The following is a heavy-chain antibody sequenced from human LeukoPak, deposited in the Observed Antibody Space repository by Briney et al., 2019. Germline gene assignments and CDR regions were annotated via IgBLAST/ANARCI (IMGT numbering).Heavy chain of an antibody. CDR3: AGRDGYNSPEYYFDY. CDR2: ISQDGREK. CDR1: AGFTFSDYW. V-gene: IGHV3-7*01. Sequence: GGSLRLSCAASAGFTFSDYWMNWVRQAPGKGLEWVAIISQDGREKLYVDSVKGRFTISRDNAKSSLYLQINSLRAEDTAVYYCAGRDGYNSPEYYFDYWGQGTLVTVSS. D-gene: IGHD5-24*01. J-gene: IGHJ4*02.